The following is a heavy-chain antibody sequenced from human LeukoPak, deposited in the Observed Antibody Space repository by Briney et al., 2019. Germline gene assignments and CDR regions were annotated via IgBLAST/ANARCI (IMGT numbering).Heavy chain of an antibody. CDR1: GDSITSNRSY. J-gene: IGHJ3*02. CDR3: ARLSPQWLLDAFDI. CDR2: IYYSGST. D-gene: IGHD6-19*01. Sequence: SETLSLTCIVSGDSITSNRSYWGWVRQPPGKGLEWIGYIYYSGSTNYNPSLKSRVTISVDTSKNQFSLKLSSVTAADTAVYYCARLSPQWLLDAFDIWGQGTMVTVSS. V-gene: IGHV4-61*05.